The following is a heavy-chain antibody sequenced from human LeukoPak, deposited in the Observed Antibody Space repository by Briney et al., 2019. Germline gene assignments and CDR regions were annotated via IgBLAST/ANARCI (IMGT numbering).Heavy chain of an antibody. J-gene: IGHJ4*02. Sequence: SVKVSCKASGGTFSSYAISWVRQAPGQGLERMGGIIPIFGTANYAQKFQGRVTITADESTSTAYMELSSLRSEDTAVYYCARGGRQWLVQRTFDYWGQGTLVTVSS. CDR2: IIPIFGTA. D-gene: IGHD6-19*01. CDR1: GGTFSSYA. CDR3: ARGGRQWLVQRTFDY. V-gene: IGHV1-69*13.